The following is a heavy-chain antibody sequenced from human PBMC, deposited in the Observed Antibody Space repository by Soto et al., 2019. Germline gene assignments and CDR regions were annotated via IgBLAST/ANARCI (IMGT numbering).Heavy chain of an antibody. J-gene: IGHJ3*02. CDR1: GFTFSSYD. CDR3: ARVGANWGAFDI. D-gene: IGHD7-27*01. V-gene: IGHV3-13*01. CDR2: IGTAGDT. Sequence: GGSLRLSCAASGFTFSSYDMHWVRQATGKGLEWVSAIGTAGDTYYPGSVKGRFTISRENAKNSLYLQMNSLRAGDTAVYYCARVGANWGAFDIWGQGTMVTVSS.